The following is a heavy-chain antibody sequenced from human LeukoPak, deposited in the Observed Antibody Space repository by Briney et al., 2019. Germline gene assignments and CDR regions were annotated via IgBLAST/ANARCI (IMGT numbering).Heavy chain of an antibody. J-gene: IGHJ4*02. D-gene: IGHD2-15*01. V-gene: IGHV3-53*01. CDR1: GFTFSSYG. CDR2: IYSGGST. Sequence: PGRSLRLSCAASGFTFSSYGMHWVRQAPGKGLEWVSVIYSGGSTYYADSVKGRFTISRDNSKNTLYLQMNSLRAEDTAVYYCAREASGYFDYWGQGTLVTVSS. CDR3: AREASGYFDY.